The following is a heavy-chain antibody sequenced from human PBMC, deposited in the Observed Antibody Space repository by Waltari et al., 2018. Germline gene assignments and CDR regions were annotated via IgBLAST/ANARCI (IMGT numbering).Heavy chain of an antibody. J-gene: IGHJ2*01. CDR2: SNPNRGGK. Sequence: QVQLVQSGAEVKKPGASVKVSCKASGYTFTGYYMHWVRQAPGQGLEWMGRSNPNRGGKNYAQKFQGRVTMTRDTAISTADMELSRLRSDDTAVYYCARGSGWYFDLWGRGTLVTVSS. V-gene: IGHV1-2*06. D-gene: IGHD3-10*01. CDR3: ARGSGWYFDL. CDR1: GYTFTGYY.